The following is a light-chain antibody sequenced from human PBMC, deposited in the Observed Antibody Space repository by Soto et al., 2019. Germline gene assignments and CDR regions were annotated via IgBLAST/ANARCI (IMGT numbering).Light chain of an antibody. V-gene: IGKV1-8*01. J-gene: IGKJ5*01. CDR1: QGISSY. CDR2: AAS. CDR3: QQYDSETPIN. Sequence: VTITCRLSQGISSYLAWYQQKPGKAPKLLIYAASTLQSGVQSRFSGSGSGTDFTLTISCLQSEDFATYYCQQYDSETPINFGQGTLLEIK.